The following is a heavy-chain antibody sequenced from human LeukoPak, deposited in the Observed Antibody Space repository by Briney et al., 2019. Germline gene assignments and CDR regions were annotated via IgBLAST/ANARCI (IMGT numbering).Heavy chain of an antibody. CDR2: IYTSGRT. Sequence: SETLSLTCTVSGDSISRYCWSWVRQPPGKELEWIGYIYTSGRTDYNPSLKSRVTMSVDTSKNQVSMELRFLTAADTAVYYCATSYDVKTAPYDLLGQGTLVTVSS. V-gene: IGHV4-4*09. J-gene: IGHJ5*02. D-gene: IGHD3-10*02. CDR1: GDSISRYC. CDR3: ATSYDVKTAPYDL.